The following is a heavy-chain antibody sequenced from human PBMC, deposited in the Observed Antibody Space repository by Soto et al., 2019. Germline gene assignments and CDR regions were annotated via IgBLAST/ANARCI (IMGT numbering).Heavy chain of an antibody. CDR3: TGSAPSWGYYDDSGEGGDV. J-gene: IGHJ6*02. CDR2: IYYSGST. Sequence: SETLSLTCSVSGGSISSGYYWTWIRHHPEKGVEWIGYIYYSGSTLYNPSLESRVTISVDTSKGQFSLKLTSVTAADTAVYYCTGSAPSWGYYDDSGEGGDVWGQGTTVTVSS. V-gene: IGHV4-31*02. CDR1: GGSISSGYY. D-gene: IGHD3-22*01.